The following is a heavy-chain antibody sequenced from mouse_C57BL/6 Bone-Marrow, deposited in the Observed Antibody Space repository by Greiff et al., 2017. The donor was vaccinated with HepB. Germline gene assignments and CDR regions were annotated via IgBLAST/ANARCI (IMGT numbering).Heavy chain of an antibody. V-gene: IGHV5-4*03. J-gene: IGHJ1*03. CDR1: GFTFSSYA. D-gene: IGHD1-1*01. CDR2: ISDGGSYT. CDR3: ARTLLLRWYFDV. Sequence: DVKLVESGGGLVKPGGSLKLSCAASGFTFSSYAMSWVRQTPEKRLEWVATISDGGSYTYYPDNVKGRFTISRDNAKNNLYLQMSHLKSEDTAMYYCARTLLLRWYFDVWGTGTTVTVSS.